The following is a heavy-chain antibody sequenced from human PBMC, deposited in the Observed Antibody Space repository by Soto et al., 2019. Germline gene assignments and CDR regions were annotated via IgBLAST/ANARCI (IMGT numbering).Heavy chain of an antibody. CDR2: IYSGGST. J-gene: IGHJ4*02. D-gene: IGHD5-18*01. V-gene: IGHV3-53*01. CDR1: GFTVSSNY. Sequence: EVPLVESGGGLIQPGGSLRLSCTASGFTVSSNYMSWVRQAPGKGLEWVSVIYSGGSTYYADSVKGRFTISRDSSKNTLYLQMNSLRAEDTAVYYCARFSGYPNYYFDYWCQGTLVTVSS. CDR3: ARFSGYPNYYFDY.